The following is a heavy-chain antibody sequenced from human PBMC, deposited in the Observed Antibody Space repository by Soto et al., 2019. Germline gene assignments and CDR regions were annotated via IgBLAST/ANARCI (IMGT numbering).Heavy chain of an antibody. V-gene: IGHV3-30*03. CDR3: VSDRGYGHASAPYS. CDR1: GFAFSSYG. CDR2: ISYDGSLQ. Sequence: QAQLVESGGGVVQPGRSLRLSCAASGFAFSSYGMHWVRQAPGTGLEWVAVISYDGSLQHYADSVKGRFTISRDNSKNKVLLQISSLRAEDTAVYYCVSDRGYGHASAPYSWGQGTLVSVSS. J-gene: IGHJ4*02. D-gene: IGHD5-18*01.